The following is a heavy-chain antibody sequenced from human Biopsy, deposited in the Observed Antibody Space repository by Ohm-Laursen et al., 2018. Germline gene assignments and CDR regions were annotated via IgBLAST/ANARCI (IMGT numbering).Heavy chain of an antibody. D-gene: IGHD3-22*01. Sequence: SDTLSLTCSVSGYSMSTYYWTWIRQPPGKGLEWIACIDYRGSTNYNPSLKSRVSISIDTSKNQLSLRLNSVTAADTAVYYCARVSRSIYDSTFDSFNIWGPGTMVTVSS. CDR3: ARVSRSIYDSTFDSFNI. CDR1: GYSMSTYY. CDR2: IDYRGST. J-gene: IGHJ3*02. V-gene: IGHV4-59*07.